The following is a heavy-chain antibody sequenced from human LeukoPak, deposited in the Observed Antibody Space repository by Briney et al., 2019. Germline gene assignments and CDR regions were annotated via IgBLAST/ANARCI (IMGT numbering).Heavy chain of an antibody. J-gene: IGHJ4*02. Sequence: ASVKVSCKASGYTFTSYGISWVRQAPGQGLEWMGWISAYNGNTNYAQKLQGRVTMTTDTSTSTAYMELSSLRSEDTAVYYCARGRYSNYDGYYFDYWGQGTLVTVSS. D-gene: IGHD4-11*01. V-gene: IGHV1-18*01. CDR3: ARGRYSNYDGYYFDY. CDR1: GYTFTSYG. CDR2: ISAYNGNT.